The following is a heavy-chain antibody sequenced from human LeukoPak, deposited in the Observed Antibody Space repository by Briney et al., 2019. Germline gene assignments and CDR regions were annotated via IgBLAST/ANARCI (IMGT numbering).Heavy chain of an antibody. D-gene: IGHD2-2*01. J-gene: IGHJ4*02. V-gene: IGHV3-23*01. Sequence: GGSLRLSCAASGFTFSSYAMSWVRQAPGKGLEWVSAISGSGDSTYYADSVKGRFTISRDNSKNTLYLQMNSLRAEDTAVYYCAKRGSLLVVPAAAPFDYWGQGTLVTVSS. CDR2: ISGSGDST. CDR1: GFTFSSYA. CDR3: AKRGSLLVVPAAAPFDY.